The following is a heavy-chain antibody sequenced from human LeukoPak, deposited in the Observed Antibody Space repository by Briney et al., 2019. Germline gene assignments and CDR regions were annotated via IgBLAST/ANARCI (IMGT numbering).Heavy chain of an antibody. CDR1: GFTFSSYW. CDR3: AREHSGYDFPGRDYYYMDV. Sequence: PGGSLRLSCAASGFTFSSYWMSWVRQAPGKGLEWVANIKQDGSDKYYVDSVKGRLTISRDNAKNSLYLQMNSLRAEDTAVYYCAREHSGYDFPGRDYYYMDVWGKGTTVTVSS. CDR2: IKQDGSDK. D-gene: IGHD5-12*01. J-gene: IGHJ6*03. V-gene: IGHV3-7*01.